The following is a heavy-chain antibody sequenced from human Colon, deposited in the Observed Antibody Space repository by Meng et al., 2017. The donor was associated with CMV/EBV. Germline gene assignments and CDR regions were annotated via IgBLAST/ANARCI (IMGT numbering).Heavy chain of an antibody. CDR1: GYTFTSYG. CDR3: GRDRVVPAASYHYYFGVDV. CDR2: ISAYNGNT. Sequence: ASVKVSCKASGYTFTSYGISWVRQAPGQGLEWMGWISAYNGNTNYAQKLQGRVTMTTDTSTSTAYMELRSLRSDDTAVYFCGRDRVVPAASYHYYFGVDVWGQGTTVTVSS. V-gene: IGHV1-18*01. D-gene: IGHD2-2*01. J-gene: IGHJ6*02.